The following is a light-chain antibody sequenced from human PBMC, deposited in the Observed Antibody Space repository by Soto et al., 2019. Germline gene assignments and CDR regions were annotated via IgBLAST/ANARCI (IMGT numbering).Light chain of an antibody. CDR3: QHYNSYSEA. J-gene: IGKJ1*01. V-gene: IGKV1-5*03. CDR1: QTISSW. CDR2: KAS. Sequence: DIQMTQSPSTLSGSVGERVTITCRASQTISSWLAWYQRKPGKAPKLLIYKASTLKSGVPSRFSGSGSGTEFTLTISSLQPDDFATYYCQHYNSYSEAFGQGTKVDI.